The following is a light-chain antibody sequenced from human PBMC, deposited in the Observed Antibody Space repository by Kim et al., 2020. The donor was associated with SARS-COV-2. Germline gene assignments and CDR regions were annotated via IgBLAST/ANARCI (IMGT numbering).Light chain of an antibody. CDR2: DVN. CDR1: SSDIGGYNY. J-gene: IGLJ3*02. V-gene: IGLV2-14*03. Sequence: QSALTQPASVSGSPGQSITISCTGTSSDIGGYNYVSWYQQHPGKAPKLVIYDVNTRPSGISNRFSGSKSGNTASLTISGLQTEDEADYYCSSFTSTDTPVFGGGTKLTVL. CDR3: SSFTSTDTPV.